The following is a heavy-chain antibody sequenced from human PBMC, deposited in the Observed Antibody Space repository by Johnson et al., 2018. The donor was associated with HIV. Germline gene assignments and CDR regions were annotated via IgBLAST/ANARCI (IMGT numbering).Heavy chain of an antibody. J-gene: IGHJ3*02. Sequence: VLLVESGGGLVQPGGSLRLSCAASGFTLSTYGMHWVRQAPGKGLEWVAVISYDGNNKYYADSVKGRFTISRDNSKNTLYLQMNSMPFEDTAVYYCATEGAAAAAGPSDAFDIWGQGTMVTVSS. V-gene: IGHV3-30*05. CDR2: ISYDGNNK. D-gene: IGHD6-13*01. CDR1: GFTLSTYG. CDR3: ATEGAAAAAGPSDAFDI.